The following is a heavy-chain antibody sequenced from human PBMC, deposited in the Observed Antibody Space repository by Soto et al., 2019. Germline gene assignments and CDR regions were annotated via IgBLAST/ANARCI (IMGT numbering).Heavy chain of an antibody. V-gene: IGHV3-66*01. Sequence: VQLVESGGGVVQPGRSLRLSCAASGFTFSSNYMSWVRQAPGKGLEWVSVIYSGGSTYYADSVKGRFTISRDNSKNTLYLQMNSLRAEDTAVYYCARERGWFPMGAFDIWGQGTMVTVSS. J-gene: IGHJ3*02. D-gene: IGHD2-15*01. CDR3: ARERGWFPMGAFDI. CDR2: IYSGGST. CDR1: GFTFSSNY.